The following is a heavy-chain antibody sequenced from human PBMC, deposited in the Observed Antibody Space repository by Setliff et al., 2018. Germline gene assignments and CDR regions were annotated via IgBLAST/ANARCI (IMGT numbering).Heavy chain of an antibody. D-gene: IGHD3-3*01. CDR3: AKDHSYDFWTGILNPF. Sequence: QTVGSLRLSCVVSGFTFSSYAMSWVRQAPGKGLEWVSTITGSAARTYYADSVKGRFTISRDNSKSILYLQMNSLRAEDTAVYCCAKDHSYDFWTGILNPFWGQGTLVTVSS. J-gene: IGHJ4*02. CDR2: ITGSAART. CDR1: GFTFSSYA. V-gene: IGHV3-23*01.